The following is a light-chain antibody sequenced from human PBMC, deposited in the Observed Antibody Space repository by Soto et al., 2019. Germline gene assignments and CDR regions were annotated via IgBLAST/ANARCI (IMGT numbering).Light chain of an antibody. CDR3: QQYGSSIT. CDR1: QSISNW. J-gene: IGKJ5*01. CDR2: DAS. V-gene: IGKV1-5*01. Sequence: DIQMSQSPSSLSASVGDKVTISCRASQSISNWLAWYQQKPGKAPKLLMSDASSLERGVPSRFSGSGSGTEFTLTISSLQPDDFAVYYCQQYGSSITFGQGRRLEIK.